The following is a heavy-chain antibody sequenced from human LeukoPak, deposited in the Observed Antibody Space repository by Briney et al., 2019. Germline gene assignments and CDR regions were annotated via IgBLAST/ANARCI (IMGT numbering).Heavy chain of an antibody. V-gene: IGHV1-69*01. D-gene: IGHD2-15*01. CDR3: ARWAGYSRGWYLGPFDY. J-gene: IGHJ4*02. CDR2: IIPISNTA. CDR1: GGTFSSYA. Sequence: SVKVSCKASGGTFSSYAISWVRLAPGQGLKWMGAIIPISNTANYAQKFQGRVTITADESTSTAYMELSSLRFEDTAVYYCARWAGYSRGWYLGPFDYWGQGTLLTVSS.